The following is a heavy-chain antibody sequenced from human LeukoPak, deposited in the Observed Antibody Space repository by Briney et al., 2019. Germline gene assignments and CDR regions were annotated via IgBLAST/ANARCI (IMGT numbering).Heavy chain of an antibody. J-gene: IGHJ4*02. D-gene: IGHD3-9*01. Sequence: PGGTLRLSCAASGFTFSSYGMSWVRQAPGKGLEWVGRIKSKTDGGTTDYAAPVKGRFSISRDDSKNTLYLQMNSLKTEDTAVYYCSTDSTIVYWGQGTLVTVSS. CDR3: STDSTIVY. CDR1: GFTFSSYG. V-gene: IGHV3-15*01. CDR2: IKSKTDGGTT.